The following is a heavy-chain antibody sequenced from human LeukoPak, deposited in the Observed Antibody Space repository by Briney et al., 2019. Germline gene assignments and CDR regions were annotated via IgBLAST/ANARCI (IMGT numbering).Heavy chain of an antibody. CDR1: GGSISSGNYY. CDR2: MYTSGST. D-gene: IGHD2-2*01. V-gene: IGHV4-61*02. CDR3: ARGGVVAAANNWFDP. J-gene: IGHJ5*02. Sequence: SQTLSLTCTVSGGSISSGNYYWSWIRQPAGEGLEWIRRMYTSGSTNYNPSLKSRVTISIDTSKNQFSLNLSSVTAADTAVYYCARGGVVAAANNWFDPWGQGTLVTVSS.